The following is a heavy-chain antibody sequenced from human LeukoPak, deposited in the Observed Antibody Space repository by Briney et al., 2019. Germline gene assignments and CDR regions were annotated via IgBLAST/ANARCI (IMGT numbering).Heavy chain of an antibody. V-gene: IGHV3-23*01. CDR3: AKGHSDYGTGFDL. D-gene: IGHD4-17*01. Sequence: GGSLRLSCAASGFTFSDFAMSWVRQAPGKGLDCVSVISSSGGSTYSADSVKARFTISRDNSKNTLYLQMNSLTADDTAVYYCAKGHSDYGTGFDLWGQGTLVTVPS. CDR1: GFTFSDFA. J-gene: IGHJ4*02. CDR2: ISSSGGST.